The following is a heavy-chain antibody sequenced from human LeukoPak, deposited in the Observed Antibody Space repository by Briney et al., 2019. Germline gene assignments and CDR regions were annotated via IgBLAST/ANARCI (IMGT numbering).Heavy chain of an antibody. CDR2: IYSGGST. D-gene: IGHD3-10*01. V-gene: IGHV3-53*01. J-gene: IGHJ6*02. CDR3: ARAMVRGVMDV. Sequence: GGSLRLSCAASGFTVSSNYVSWVRQAPGKGLEWVSVIYSGGSTYYADSVKGRFTISRDNSKNTLYLQMNSLRAEDTAVYYCARAMVRGVMDVWGQGTTVTVSS. CDR1: GFTVSSNY.